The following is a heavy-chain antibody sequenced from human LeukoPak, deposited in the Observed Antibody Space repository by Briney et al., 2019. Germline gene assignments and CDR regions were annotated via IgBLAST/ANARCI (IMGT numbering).Heavy chain of an antibody. J-gene: IGHJ4*02. D-gene: IGHD1-26*01. Sequence: GGSLRLSCAASGFTFSSYWMHWVRQAPGKGLVWVSRINSDGGSTSYADSVKGRFTISRDNAKNTLFLQVNSLRAEDTAVYYCGRTGVGSTNEIDHWGQGTLVTVSS. V-gene: IGHV3-74*01. CDR3: GRTGVGSTNEIDH. CDR1: GFTFSSYW. CDR2: INSDGGST.